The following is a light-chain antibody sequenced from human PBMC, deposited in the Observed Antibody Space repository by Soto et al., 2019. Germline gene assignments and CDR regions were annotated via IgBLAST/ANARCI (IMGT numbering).Light chain of an antibody. CDR2: QVT. CDR3: TSYTAFSTDIL. J-gene: IGLJ2*01. V-gene: IGLV2-14*01. Sequence: ALTQPASVSGSPGQSITISCTGTSSDVGNYNFVSWYQHHAGTAPKLIIYQVTNRPSGVSDRFSGSKSGDTASLTISGLQAEDEADYYCTSYTAFSTDILFGGGTKLTVL. CDR1: SSDVGNYNF.